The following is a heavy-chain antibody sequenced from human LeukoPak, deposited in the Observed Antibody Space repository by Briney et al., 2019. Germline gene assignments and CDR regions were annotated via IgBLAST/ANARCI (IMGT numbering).Heavy chain of an antibody. CDR3: ARDGPPAGAGDFDY. V-gene: IGHV3-48*01. Sequence: GGSLRLSCAASGFTFSSYWMHWVRQAPGKGLEWVSYIGSTSIYADSVKGRFTISRDNAKNSLYLQMNSLRAEDTAVYYCARDGPPAGAGDFDYWGQGTPVTVSS. CDR2: IGSTSI. J-gene: IGHJ4*02. CDR1: GFTFSSYW. D-gene: IGHD2-2*01.